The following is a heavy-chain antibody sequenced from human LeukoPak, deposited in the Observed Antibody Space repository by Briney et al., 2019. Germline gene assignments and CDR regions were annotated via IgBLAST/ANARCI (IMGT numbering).Heavy chain of an antibody. D-gene: IGHD6-13*01. CDR2: ISSSSSYT. Sequence: GGSLRLSCAASGFTFSNYNMNSVRQAPGKGLEWVSSISSSSSYTYYADSVKGRFTISRDNAKNSLYLQLNSLRGEDTAVYYCARAAATATRGDYWGQGTLVTVSS. CDR1: GFTFSNYN. V-gene: IGHV3-21*01. J-gene: IGHJ4*02. CDR3: ARAAATATRGDY.